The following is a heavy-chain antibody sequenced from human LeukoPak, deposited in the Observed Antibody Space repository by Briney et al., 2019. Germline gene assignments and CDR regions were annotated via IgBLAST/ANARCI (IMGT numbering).Heavy chain of an antibody. J-gene: IGHJ4*02. Sequence: SQTLSLTCAISGDSVSSNSAAWNWIRQSPSRGLEWLGRTYYRSKWHSYYAPSVKSRITINPDTSKNQFSLQLKSVTPEDTAVYYCARMVGLVSDFWGQGTLVTVSS. CDR3: ARMVGLVSDF. V-gene: IGHV6-1*01. CDR2: TYYRSKWHS. D-gene: IGHD3-10*01. CDR1: GDSVSSNSAA.